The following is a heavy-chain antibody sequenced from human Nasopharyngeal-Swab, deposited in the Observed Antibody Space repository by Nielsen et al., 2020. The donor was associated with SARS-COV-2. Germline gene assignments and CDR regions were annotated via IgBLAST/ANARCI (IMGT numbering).Heavy chain of an antibody. CDR3: ASTPLDSSGYYYAFHY. CDR2: ISYDGSNK. CDR1: GFTFSRYT. Sequence: GGSLRLSCAASGFTFSRYTMHWVRQAPGKGLEWVAVISYDGSNKYNADSVKGRFTISRDISKNTLYLQMNSLRAEDTAVFYCASTPLDSSGYYYAFHYWGRGTLVTVSS. D-gene: IGHD3-22*01. V-gene: IGHV3-30-3*01. J-gene: IGHJ4*02.